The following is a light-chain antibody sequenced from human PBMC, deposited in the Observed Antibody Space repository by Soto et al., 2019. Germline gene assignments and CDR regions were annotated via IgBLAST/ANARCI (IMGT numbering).Light chain of an antibody. CDR2: DVS. CDR1: SSDVGGYNY. V-gene: IGLV2-14*01. CDR3: GSYTSSSTLLYV. Sequence: QSALTQPASVSGSPGQSITISCTGTSSDVGGYNYVSWYQQHPGKAPKLMIYDVSNRPSGVSNRFSGSKSGNTASLTISGLQADDEADYYCGSYTSSSTLLYVFGAGTKLTVL. J-gene: IGLJ1*01.